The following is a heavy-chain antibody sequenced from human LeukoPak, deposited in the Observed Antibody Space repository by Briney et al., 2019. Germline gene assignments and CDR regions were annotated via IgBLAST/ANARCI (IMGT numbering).Heavy chain of an antibody. CDR1: GFTFSSYW. CDR3: AVDLSGSEDY. D-gene: IGHD3-10*01. CDR2: INEDGGTT. Sequence: GGSLRLSCAASGFTFSSYWMHWIRQVPGKGLVWVSRINEDGGTTTYADSVKGRFTISRDNAKNTLYLQMNSLRTEDTAIYYCAVDLSGSEDYWGQGTLVTVSS. V-gene: IGHV3-74*01. J-gene: IGHJ4*02.